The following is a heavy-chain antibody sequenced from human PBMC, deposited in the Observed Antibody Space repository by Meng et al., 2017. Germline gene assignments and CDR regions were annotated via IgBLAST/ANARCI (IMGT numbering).Heavy chain of an antibody. CDR3: ARDHDSNSGSSLQHYYYYGMDV. Sequence: GGSLRLSCAASGFTFSSYAMHWVRQAPGKGLEWVAVISYDGSNKYYADSVKGRFTISRDNSKNTLYLQMNSLRAEDTAVYYCARDHDSNSGSSLQHYYYYGMDVWGQGTTVTVSS. J-gene: IGHJ6*02. CDR2: ISYDGSNK. D-gene: IGHD1-26*01. V-gene: IGHV3-30*07. CDR1: GFTFSSYA.